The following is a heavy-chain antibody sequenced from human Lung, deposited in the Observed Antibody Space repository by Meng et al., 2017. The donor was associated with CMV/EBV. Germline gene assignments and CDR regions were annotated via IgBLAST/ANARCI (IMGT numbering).Heavy chain of an antibody. J-gene: IGHJ4*02. CDR3: ARRRGGSGRDC. CDR2: IYRRGRN. CDR1: RGSIGSNGYH. D-gene: IGHD3-10*01. Sequence: RLEPGPGLRRTSGTSVLPCTVARGSIGSNGYHWDWVPQPLGVGLGWVGAIYRRGRNSYNPTTQSRVTMFVDTTKTQFSLMLTSVTATDTAVYYCARRRGGSGRDCWGQGTLVTVSS. V-gene: IGHV4-39*01.